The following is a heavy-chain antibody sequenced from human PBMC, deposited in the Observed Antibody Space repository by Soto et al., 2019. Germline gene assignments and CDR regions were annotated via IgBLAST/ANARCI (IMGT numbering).Heavy chain of an antibody. J-gene: IGHJ4*03. D-gene: IGHD6-13*01. CDR2: IIPIFGTA. CDR1: GGTFSSYA. CDR3: ARVLISGYSSSWYGSYFDY. V-gene: IGHV1-69*13. Sequence: VASVKVSCKASGGTFSSYAISWVRQAPGQGLEWMGGIIPIFGTANYAQKFQGRVTITADESTSTAYMELSSLRSEDTAVYYCARVLISGYSSSWYGSYFDYWG.